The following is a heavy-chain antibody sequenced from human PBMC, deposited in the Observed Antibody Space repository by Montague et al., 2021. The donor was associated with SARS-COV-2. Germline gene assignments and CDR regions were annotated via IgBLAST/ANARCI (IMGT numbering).Heavy chain of an antibody. V-gene: IGHV4-4*02. CDR2: IYHSGNT. CDR1: GGSISSSNW. CDR3: ARKTVNPNWFDP. D-gene: IGHD1-14*01. J-gene: IGHJ5*02. Sequence: SETLSLTCAVSGGSISSSNWGSWVRQPPGKGLEWIGEIYHSGNTNYNPSLKSRVTISVDKSKNQFSLKLSSVTAADTAVYYCARKTVNPNWFDPWGQGTLVTVSS.